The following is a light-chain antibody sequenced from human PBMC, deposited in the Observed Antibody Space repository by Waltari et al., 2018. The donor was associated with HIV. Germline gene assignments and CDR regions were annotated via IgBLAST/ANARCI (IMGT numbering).Light chain of an antibody. CDR1: NFDIKT. CDR2: EDS. J-gene: IGLJ2*01. V-gene: IGLV3-21*02. Sequence: SYVLAQPPSVSVAPGQTARITCGGNNFDIKTVHWYQQKPGQAPVLVVQEDSQRPAGIPERFSGSNSGNTATLTTSRVEAGDEADYFCQVWDTSSDQGVFGGGTKLTVL. CDR3: QVWDTSSDQGV.